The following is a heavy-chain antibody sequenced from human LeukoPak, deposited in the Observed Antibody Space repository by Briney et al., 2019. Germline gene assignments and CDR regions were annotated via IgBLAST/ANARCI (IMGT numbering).Heavy chain of an antibody. CDR3: ARGRVSSSTWYSTYYYYFYMDV. CDR2: VDHTGST. CDR1: DDSITMYY. V-gene: IGHV4-59*01. D-gene: IGHD1-1*01. Sequence: PSETLSLTCSVSDDSITMYYWTWIRQPPGKGLEWIGYVDHTGSTNFNPSLNGRVTISRDTTNNLFSLRLRSVTAADTAVYFCARGRVSSSTWYSTYYYYFYMDVWGKGTTVTVSS. J-gene: IGHJ6*03.